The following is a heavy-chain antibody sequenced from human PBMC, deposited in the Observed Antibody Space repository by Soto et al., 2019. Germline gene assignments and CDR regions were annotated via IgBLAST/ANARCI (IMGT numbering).Heavy chain of an antibody. V-gene: IGHV4-31*03. Sequence: SETLSLTCTVSGGSISSGGYYWSWIRQHPGKGLEWIGYIYYSGSTYYNPSLKSRVTISVDTSKNQFSLKLSSVTAADTAVYYCASKSNYDILTGYPFDYWGQGTLVTVSS. CDR2: IYYSGST. CDR3: ASKSNYDILTGYPFDY. J-gene: IGHJ4*02. CDR1: GGSISSGGYY. D-gene: IGHD3-9*01.